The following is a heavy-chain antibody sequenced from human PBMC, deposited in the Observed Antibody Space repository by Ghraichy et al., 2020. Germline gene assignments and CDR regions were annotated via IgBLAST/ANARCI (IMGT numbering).Heavy chain of an antibody. J-gene: IGHJ6*02. CDR2: IYHSGST. CDR3: AGARDYYYYYGRDV. V-gene: IGHV4-4*02. CDR1: GDSINSNNW. Sequence: SETLSLTCDVSGDSINSNNWWSWIRQSPGKGLEWIGEIYHSGSTNYKPSLKSRVTISIDTSKNQSSLKLSSVTAADTAVYYCAGARDYYYYYGRDVWGQGSTVTVSS.